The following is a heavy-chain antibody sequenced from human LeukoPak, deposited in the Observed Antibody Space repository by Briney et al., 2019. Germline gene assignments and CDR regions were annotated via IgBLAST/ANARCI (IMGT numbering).Heavy chain of an antibody. CDR3: ARHGSYRYYFDY. J-gene: IGHJ4*02. Sequence: SETLSLTCAVSGGSISSYYWSRIRQPPGKGLEWIGYIYYNGSTNYNPSLKSRVTISLDTSKNQFSLKLSSVTAADTAVYYCARHGSYRYYFDYWGQGTLVTVSS. CDR1: GGSISSYY. CDR2: IYYNGST. V-gene: IGHV4-59*08. D-gene: IGHD3-16*02.